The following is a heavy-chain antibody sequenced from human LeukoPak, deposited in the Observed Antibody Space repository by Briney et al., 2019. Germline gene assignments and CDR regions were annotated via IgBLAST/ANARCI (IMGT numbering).Heavy chain of an antibody. J-gene: IGHJ6*04. V-gene: IGHV3-48*01. CDR2: ISNSGHTT. Sequence: GGSLRLSCAASGFSFSTYSMNWVRQAPGKGLEWISYISNSGHTTYYAESVKGRFTISRGNAWNSLSQQMNSLRGEDTAVYYCARRITISGLGYYMDVWGKGTTVIVSS. CDR3: ARRITISGLGYYMDV. D-gene: IGHD3-3*01. CDR1: GFSFSTYS.